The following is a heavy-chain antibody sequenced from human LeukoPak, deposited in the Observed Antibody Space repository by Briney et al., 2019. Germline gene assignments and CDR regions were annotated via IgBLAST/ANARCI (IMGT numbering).Heavy chain of an antibody. CDR3: ARPRDYYYGLFDI. V-gene: IGHV5-51*01. J-gene: IGHJ3*02. Sequence: GESLKISCKGSGYSFTGYWIGWVRQMPGKGLEWMGIIYPGDSDTRYSPSFQGQATISADKSISTAYLQWSSLKASDTAMYYCARPRDYYYGLFDIWGQGTMVTVSS. CDR2: IYPGDSDT. D-gene: IGHD3-10*01. CDR1: GYSFTGYW.